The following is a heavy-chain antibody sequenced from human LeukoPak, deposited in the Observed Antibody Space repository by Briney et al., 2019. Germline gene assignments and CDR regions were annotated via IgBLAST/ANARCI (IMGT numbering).Heavy chain of an antibody. D-gene: IGHD1-1*01. J-gene: IGHJ4*02. CDR3: ARGASSYNWNDVTYFDY. CDR2: IKQDGSEK. CDR1: GFTFSSYW. Sequence: GGSLRLSCAASGFTFSSYWMSWVRQAPGKGLEWVANIKQDGSEKYYVDSVKGRFTISRDNAKNSLYLQMNSLRAEDTAVYYCARGASSYNWNDVTYFDYWGQGTLVTVSS. V-gene: IGHV3-7*01.